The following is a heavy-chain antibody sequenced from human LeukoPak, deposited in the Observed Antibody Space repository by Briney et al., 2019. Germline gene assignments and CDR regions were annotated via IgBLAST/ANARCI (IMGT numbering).Heavy chain of an antibody. V-gene: IGHV4-59*01. Sequence: SETLSLTCTVSGGSLNSYYWSWIRQPPGKGLEWIGYIFYSGSTSYNPSLESRVTISVDTSKNQFTLKLSSVTAADTAVYYCARYYDSSGYWSTPHFDCWGQGTLVTVSS. J-gene: IGHJ4*02. CDR3: ARYYDSSGYWSTPHFDC. CDR2: IFYSGST. D-gene: IGHD3-22*01. CDR1: GGSLNSYY.